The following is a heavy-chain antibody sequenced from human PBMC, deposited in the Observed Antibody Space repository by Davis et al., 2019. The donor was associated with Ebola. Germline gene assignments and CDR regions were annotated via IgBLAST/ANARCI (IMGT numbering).Heavy chain of an antibody. Sequence: SETLSLTCTVSGGSINSDDYSWSWIRQPPGKGLEWIGYIHHSGGTYYNPSLKSRLTLAVDTSKNQFSLRLNSVTAADTATYYCARDDLTGLMDSWGQGTLVTVSS. D-gene: IGHD2-8*02. CDR3: ARDDLTGLMDS. J-gene: IGHJ4*02. CDR2: IHHSGGT. V-gene: IGHV4-30-4*08. CDR1: GGSINSDDYS.